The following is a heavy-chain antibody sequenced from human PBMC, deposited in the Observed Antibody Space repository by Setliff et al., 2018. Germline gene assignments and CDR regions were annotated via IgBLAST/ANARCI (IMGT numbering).Heavy chain of an antibody. D-gene: IGHD3-22*01. CDR3: ARDSALHSYHYDSSGYLDY. CDR2: IYYRGTT. CDR1: GGFIRDYY. J-gene: IGHJ4*02. Sequence: SETLSLTCTVSGGFIRDYYWNWIRQSPGKGLEWIGYIYYRGTTNYNSSLKSRVTISVDRPKNQFSLKLSSVTAADTGVYYCARDSALHSYHYDSSGYLDYWGQGALVTVSS. V-gene: IGHV4-59*01.